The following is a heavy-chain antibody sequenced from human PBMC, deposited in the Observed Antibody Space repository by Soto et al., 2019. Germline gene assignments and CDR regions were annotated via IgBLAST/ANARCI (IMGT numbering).Heavy chain of an antibody. Sequence: SETLSLTCTVSGDSISSGYYYWGWIRQRPGKGLEWIAYIYKSGSTYYNPSLKSRVSISVDTAKNRFSLKLSSVTAADTAVYYCARAKANSTSWSRYYFDHWGQGTLVTVSS. V-gene: IGHV4-31*03. CDR1: GDSISSGYYY. D-gene: IGHD6-6*01. CDR2: IYKSGST. CDR3: ARAKANSTSWSRYYFDH. J-gene: IGHJ4*02.